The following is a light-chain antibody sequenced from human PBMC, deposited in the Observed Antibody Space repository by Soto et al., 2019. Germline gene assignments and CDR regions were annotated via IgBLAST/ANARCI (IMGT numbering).Light chain of an antibody. CDR2: EVT. Sequence: QSLLTQPPSASGSPGQSVTISCTGTTSDIGAYNYVSWYQQRPGKAPKLIIYEVTRRPSGVPDRIFGSKYDTTASLTVSGLQAEDEADYYCSSLAGTNSLVCGTGNKVTV. J-gene: IGLJ1*01. CDR1: TSDIGAYNY. CDR3: SSLAGTNSLV. V-gene: IGLV2-8*01.